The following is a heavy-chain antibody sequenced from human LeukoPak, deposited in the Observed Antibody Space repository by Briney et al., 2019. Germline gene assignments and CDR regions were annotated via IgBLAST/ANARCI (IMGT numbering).Heavy chain of an antibody. V-gene: IGHV3-53*01. CDR1: GFTVSSNY. D-gene: IGHD4-17*01. CDR2: IYSGGST. Sequence: GGSLRLSCAASGFTVSSNYMSWVRQAPGKGLEWVSVIYSGGSTYYADSVRGRFTISRDNSKNTLHLQMNSLRAEDTAVYYCARDNGYGDYRYWGQGTLVTVSS. J-gene: IGHJ4*02. CDR3: ARDNGYGDYRY.